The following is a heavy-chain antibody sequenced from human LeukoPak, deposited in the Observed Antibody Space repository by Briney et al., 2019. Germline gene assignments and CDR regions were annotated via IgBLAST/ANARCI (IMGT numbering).Heavy chain of an antibody. Sequence: GGSLRLSCAVSGFNFISYAMSWVRQAPGKGLEWVSPISGNGCNTYYADSVKGRFTISRDNSKNTLYLQMNSLRAEDTAVYYCANDTFLGSSGWYYFDYWGQGTLVTVSS. V-gene: IGHV3-23*01. J-gene: IGHJ4*02. CDR3: ANDTFLGSSGWYYFDY. CDR2: ISGNGCNT. D-gene: IGHD6-19*01. CDR1: GFNFISYA.